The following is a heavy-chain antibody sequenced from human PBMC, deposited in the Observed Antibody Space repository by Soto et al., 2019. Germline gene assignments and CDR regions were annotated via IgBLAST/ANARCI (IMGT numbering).Heavy chain of an antibody. CDR3: AVPGRGDFDY. J-gene: IGHJ4*02. CDR2: VYHSGTT. D-gene: IGHD5-12*01. V-gene: IGHV4-4*02. Sequence: SETLSLTCAVSGASIGTNNWWSLVRQPPGKGLEWIGEVYHSGTTNCNPSLKSLVTISIDKSKNQFSLTLTSMTAADKALYYCAVPGRGDFDYWSQGTLVTVSS. CDR1: GASIGTNNW.